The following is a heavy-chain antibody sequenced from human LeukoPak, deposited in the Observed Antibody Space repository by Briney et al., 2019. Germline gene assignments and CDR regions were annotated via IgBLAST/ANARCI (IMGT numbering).Heavy chain of an antibody. Sequence: GRSLRPSCAASGFTFSSYGMHWVRQAPGKGLEWVAVISYDGSNKYYADSVKGRFTISRDNSKNTLYLQMNSLRAEDTAVYYCAKDLTLMTTLTTGYWGQGTLVTVSS. D-gene: IGHD4-11*01. J-gene: IGHJ4*02. CDR2: ISYDGSNK. CDR1: GFTFSSYG. CDR3: AKDLTLMTTLTTGY. V-gene: IGHV3-30*18.